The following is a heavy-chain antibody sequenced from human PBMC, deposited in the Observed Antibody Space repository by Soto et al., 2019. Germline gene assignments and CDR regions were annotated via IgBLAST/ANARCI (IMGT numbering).Heavy chain of an antibody. J-gene: IGHJ3*02. D-gene: IGHD2-15*01. CDR1: GYTFTGYY. CDR2: INPNSGGT. Sequence: ASVKVSCKASGYTFTGYYMHWVRQAPGQGLEWMGWINPNSGGTNYAQKFQGWVTMTRDTSISTAYMEWSRLRSDDTAVYYCARSKVDCSGGSCYSGAFDIWGQGTMVTVSS. V-gene: IGHV1-2*04. CDR3: ARSKVDCSGGSCYSGAFDI.